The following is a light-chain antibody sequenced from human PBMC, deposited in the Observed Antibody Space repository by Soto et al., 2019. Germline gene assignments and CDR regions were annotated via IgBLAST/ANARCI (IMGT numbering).Light chain of an antibody. CDR1: SSDVGGYNY. Sequence: QSAPTQPASVSGSPGQSITISCTGTSSDVGGYNYVSWYQQYPGKAPKLMIYEVSNRPSGVSNRFSGSKSGNTASLTISGLQAEDEADYYCSSYTTISTRVVFGGGTKVTVL. CDR2: EVS. J-gene: IGLJ2*01. CDR3: SSYTTISTRVV. V-gene: IGLV2-14*01.